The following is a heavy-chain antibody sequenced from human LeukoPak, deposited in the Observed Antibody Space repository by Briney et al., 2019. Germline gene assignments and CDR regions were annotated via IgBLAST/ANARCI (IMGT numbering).Heavy chain of an antibody. V-gene: IGHV3-30*03. CDR1: GFTFSNAW. D-gene: IGHD1-26*01. CDR3: AREGSYPPYYFDY. Sequence: GGSLRLSCAASGFTFSNAWMYWVRQAPGKGLEWLAVTSNDGNSKFYADSVKGRFTISRDNSKNTLYLQSNSLRPEDTAVYYCAREGSYPPYYFDYWGQGTLVTVSS. CDR2: TSNDGNSK. J-gene: IGHJ4*02.